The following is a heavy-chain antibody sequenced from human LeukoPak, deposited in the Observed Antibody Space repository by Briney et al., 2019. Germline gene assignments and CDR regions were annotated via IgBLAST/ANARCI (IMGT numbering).Heavy chain of an antibody. CDR2: IIPIFGTA. V-gene: IGHV1-69*13. J-gene: IGHJ6*03. Sequence: ASVKVSCKASGGTFSSYAISWVRQAPGQGLEWMGGIIPIFGTANYAQKFQGRVTITADESTSTAYMELSSLRSEDTAVYYCARGVTNNYYYYHMDVWGKGTTVTISS. D-gene: IGHD4-17*01. CDR1: GGTFSSYA. CDR3: ARGVTNNYYYYHMDV.